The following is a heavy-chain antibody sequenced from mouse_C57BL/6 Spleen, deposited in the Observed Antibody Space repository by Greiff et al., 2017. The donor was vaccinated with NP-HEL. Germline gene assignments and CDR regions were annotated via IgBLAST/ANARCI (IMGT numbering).Heavy chain of an antibody. Sequence: VQLQQPGAELVKPGASVKLSCKASGYTFTSYWMHWVKQRPGQGLEWIGMIHPNSGSTNYNEKFKSKATLTVDKSSSTAYMQLSSLTSEDSAVYYCARFGYGGLYYAMDYWGQGTSVTVSS. V-gene: IGHV1-64*01. CDR1: GYTFTSYW. CDR2: IHPNSGST. D-gene: IGHD2-2*01. J-gene: IGHJ4*01. CDR3: ARFGYGGLYYAMDY.